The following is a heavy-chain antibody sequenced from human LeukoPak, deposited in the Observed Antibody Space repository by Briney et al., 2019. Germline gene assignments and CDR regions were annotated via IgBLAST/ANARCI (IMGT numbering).Heavy chain of an antibody. V-gene: IGHV4-34*01. J-gene: IGHJ5*02. D-gene: IGHD6-19*01. CDR2: ITHSGST. CDR3: ARGRAVAGVNWFDP. Sequence: SETLSLTCAVYGGSFSNYYWSWIRQSPGKGLEWIGEITHSGSTNYNPSLKSRVTISVDTSKNQFSLKLSSVTAADTAVYYCARGRAVAGVNWFDPWGQGTLVTVSS. CDR1: GGSFSNYY.